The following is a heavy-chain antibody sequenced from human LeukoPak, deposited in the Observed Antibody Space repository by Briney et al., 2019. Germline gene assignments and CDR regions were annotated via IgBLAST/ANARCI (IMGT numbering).Heavy chain of an antibody. J-gene: IGHJ2*01. Sequence: PSETLSLTCTVSGGSISSYYWSWIRQPPGKGLEWIGYIYYSGSTNYNPSLKSRVTISVDTSKNQFSLKLSSVTAADTAVYYCARHVPQNYYDSSGYYAGQYFDLWGRGTLVTVSS. CDR2: IYYSGST. D-gene: IGHD3-22*01. V-gene: IGHV4-59*08. CDR3: ARHVPQNYYDSSGYYAGQYFDL. CDR1: GGSISSYY.